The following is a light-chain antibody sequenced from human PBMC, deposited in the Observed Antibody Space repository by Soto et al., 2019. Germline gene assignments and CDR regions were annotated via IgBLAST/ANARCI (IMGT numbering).Light chain of an antibody. CDR2: AVS. V-gene: IGLV2-14*01. CDR1: SSDVGDYNY. J-gene: IGLJ1*01. CDR3: SYMRNSLYV. Sequence: SVLTQPASVSGSPGQSITISCTGTSSDVGDYNYVSWYQQHPGKAPKLMISAVSNRPSGVSDRFSGSKSGNTASLTISGLQAEDEADYYCSYMRNSLYVFGTGTRSPS.